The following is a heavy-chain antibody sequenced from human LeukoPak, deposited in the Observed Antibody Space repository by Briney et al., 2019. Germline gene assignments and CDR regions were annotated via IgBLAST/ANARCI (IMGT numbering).Heavy chain of an antibody. CDR2: IWYDGSNK. V-gene: IGHV3-33*06. D-gene: IGHD5-18*01. CDR1: GFTFSSYG. CDR3: AKSGSYGYSYFDY. Sequence: PGGSLRLSXAASGFTFSSYGMHWVRQAPGKGLEWVAVIWYDGSNKYYADSVKGRFTISRDNSKNTLYLQMNSLRAEDTAVYYCAKSGSYGYSYFDYWGQGTLVTVSS. J-gene: IGHJ4*02.